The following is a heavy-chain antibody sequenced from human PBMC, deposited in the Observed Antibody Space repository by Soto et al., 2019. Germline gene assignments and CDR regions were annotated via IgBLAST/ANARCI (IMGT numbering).Heavy chain of an antibody. D-gene: IGHD3-3*01. CDR3: ARDYYDFWSGYPRGNAFDI. CDR1: GYTFTSYA. V-gene: IGHV1-3*01. CDR2: INAGNGNT. Sequence: QVPLVQSGAEVKKPGASVKVSCKASGYTFTSYAMHWVRQAPGQRLEWMGWINAGNGNTKYSQKFQGRVTITRDTSASTAYMELSSLRSEDTAVYYCARDYYDFWSGYPRGNAFDIWGQGTMVTVSS. J-gene: IGHJ3*02.